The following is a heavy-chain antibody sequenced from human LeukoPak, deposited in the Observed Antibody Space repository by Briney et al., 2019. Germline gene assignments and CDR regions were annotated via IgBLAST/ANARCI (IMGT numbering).Heavy chain of an antibody. V-gene: IGHV4-59*11. CDR3: ARGSTRADDY. CDR2: VYHSGTT. J-gene: IGHJ4*02. D-gene: IGHD2/OR15-2a*01. CDR1: GASISSHY. Sequence: SETLSLTCTVSGASISSHYWSWIRQPPGKGLEWIGYVYHSGTTNYNPSLKSRVAISVDPSRNQFSLKLSSMTAADTAVYYCARGSTRADDYWGQGTLVTVSS.